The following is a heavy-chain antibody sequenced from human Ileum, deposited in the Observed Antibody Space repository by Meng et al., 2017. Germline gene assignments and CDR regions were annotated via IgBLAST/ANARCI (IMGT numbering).Heavy chain of an antibody. D-gene: IGHD6-19*01. CDR1: GYTFTSYG. Sequence: ASVKVSCKASGYTFTSYGISWVRQAPGQGLEWMGWISAYNGNTNYAQKLQGRVTMTTDTSTSTAYMELRSLRSDDTAVYYCARDALPNWYSSGWHATGDYWGQGTLVTVSS. CDR3: ARDALPNWYSSGWHATGDY. V-gene: IGHV1-18*01. CDR2: ISAYNGNT. J-gene: IGHJ4*02.